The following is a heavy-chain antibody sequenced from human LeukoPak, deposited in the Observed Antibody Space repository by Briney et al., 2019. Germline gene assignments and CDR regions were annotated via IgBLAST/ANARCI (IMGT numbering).Heavy chain of an antibody. D-gene: IGHD4-23*01. CDR1: GFTFRNYV. CDR2: IRSKAYGGTT. J-gene: IGHJ6*02. V-gene: IGHV3-49*04. Sequence: GGSLRLSCAASGFTFRNYVIHWVRQAPGKGLEWVGFIRSKAYGGTTEYAASVKGRFTISRDDSKSIAYLQMNSLKTEDTAVYYCTRDGSTVVDYYYGMDVWGQGTTVTVSS. CDR3: TRDGSTVVDYYYGMDV.